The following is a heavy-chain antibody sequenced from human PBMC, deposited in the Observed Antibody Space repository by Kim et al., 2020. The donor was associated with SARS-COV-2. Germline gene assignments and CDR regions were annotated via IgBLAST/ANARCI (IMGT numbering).Heavy chain of an antibody. CDR1: GYTFNSYA. Sequence: ASVKVSCKASGYTFNSYAIHWVRQAPGQRLEWMGWINAGTGNPTYSQKFQGRVRFTITRAPSAKSAYMALSSPKYAATADYYCARGASGLHLVACDIWGQ. CDR3: ARGASGLHLVACDI. J-gene: IGHJ3*02. V-gene: IGHV1-3*01. D-gene: IGHD3-3*01. CDR2: INAGTGNP.